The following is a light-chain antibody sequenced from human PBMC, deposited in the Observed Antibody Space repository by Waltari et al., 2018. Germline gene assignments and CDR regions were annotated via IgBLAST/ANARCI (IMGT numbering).Light chain of an antibody. J-gene: IGKJ1*01. CDR1: QSVSRT. Sequence: EIVLTQSPGTLSLSPGERATLSCRASQSVSRTLAWYQQKPGQSPRLRIYGASTRATAIPERFSGGGSGTDFSLTISRLEPEDFAVYYCQHYVRLPATFGQGTKVEIK. CDR3: QHYVRLPAT. CDR2: GAS. V-gene: IGKV3-20*01.